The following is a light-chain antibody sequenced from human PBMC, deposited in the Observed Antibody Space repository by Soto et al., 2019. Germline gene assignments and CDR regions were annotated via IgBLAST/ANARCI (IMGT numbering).Light chain of an antibody. V-gene: IGKV3-15*01. CDR1: QSINSF. CDR2: GAS. CDR3: QQYNNWPPWT. J-gene: IGKJ1*01. Sequence: EIVFAQAPGTLSFSPGEGATLSCRASQSINSFLAWYQQRRGQAPRLLIHGASTRATGIPARFSGSGSGTDFTLTISSLQSEDFAVYYCQQYNNWPPWTFGQGTKVDIK.